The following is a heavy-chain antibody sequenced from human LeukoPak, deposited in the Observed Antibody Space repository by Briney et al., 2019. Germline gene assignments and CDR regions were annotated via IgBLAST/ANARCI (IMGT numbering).Heavy chain of an antibody. Sequence: SETLSLTCTVSGGSISSYYWSWIRQPPGKGLEWIGYIYHSGSTYYNPSLKSRVTISVDRSKNQFSLKLSSVTAADTAVYYCARGVIDVGDSYYFDYWGQGTLVTVSS. CDR2: IYHSGST. CDR3: ARGVIDVGDSYYFDY. D-gene: IGHD2-21*02. V-gene: IGHV4-59*12. J-gene: IGHJ4*02. CDR1: GGSISSYY.